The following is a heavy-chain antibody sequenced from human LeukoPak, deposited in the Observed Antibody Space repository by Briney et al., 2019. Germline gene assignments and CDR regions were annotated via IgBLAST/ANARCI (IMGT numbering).Heavy chain of an antibody. CDR1: GGSISSYY. CDR2: IYYSGST. Sequence: PSETLSLTCTVSGGSISSYYWSWIRQPPGKRLEFIGYIYYSGSTDYNPSVKSRVTISVDTSKNQFSLKMRAVTAADTAVYFCVRGWYLFDYWGQGALVTVSS. D-gene: IGHD6-19*01. J-gene: IGHJ4*02. CDR3: VRGWYLFDY. V-gene: IGHV4-59*01.